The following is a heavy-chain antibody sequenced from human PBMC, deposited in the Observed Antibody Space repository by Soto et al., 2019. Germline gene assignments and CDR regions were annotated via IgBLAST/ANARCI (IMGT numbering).Heavy chain of an antibody. CDR1: GGSISGYY. J-gene: IGHJ4*02. CDR2: IYASGST. Sequence: QVQLQESGPGLVKPSETLSLTCAVSGGSISGYYWSWIRQPPGKVLEWLGFIYASGSTNYNPSVNSRLAISVDTSKNQFSLKVSSVTAADTSVYYCARTMAVTNKVFYFDYWGQGTLVTVSS. CDR3: ARTMAVTNKVFYFDY. V-gene: IGHV4-59*01. D-gene: IGHD2-21*02.